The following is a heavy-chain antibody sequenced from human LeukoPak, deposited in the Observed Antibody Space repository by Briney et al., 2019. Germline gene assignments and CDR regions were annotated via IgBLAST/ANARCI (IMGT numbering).Heavy chain of an antibody. D-gene: IGHD3-3*01. CDR2: IKHSGNT. V-gene: IGHV4-34*01. CDR1: GGSFSDYY. J-gene: IGHJ4*02. Sequence: SEALSLTCAVYGGSFSDYYWSWIRQSPLKGLEWIGEIKHSGNTNYNPSLKSRVTISVDTSKNQFALKLSSVTAADTAVYYCATNRSWSGYSSWGQGTLVTVSS. CDR3: ATNRSWSGYSS.